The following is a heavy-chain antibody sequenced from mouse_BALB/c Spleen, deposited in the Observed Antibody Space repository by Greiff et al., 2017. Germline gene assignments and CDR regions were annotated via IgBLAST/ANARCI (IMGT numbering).Heavy chain of an antibody. CDR2: INSNGGST. Sequence: DVMLVESGGGLVKPGGSLKLSCAASGFTFSSYGMSWVRQTPDKRLELVATINSNGGSTYYPDSVKGRFTISRDNAKNTLYLQMSSLKSEDTAMYYCARALKHWYFDVWGAGTTVTVSS. J-gene: IGHJ1*01. CDR3: ARALKHWYFDV. V-gene: IGHV5-6-3*01. CDR1: GFTFSSYG.